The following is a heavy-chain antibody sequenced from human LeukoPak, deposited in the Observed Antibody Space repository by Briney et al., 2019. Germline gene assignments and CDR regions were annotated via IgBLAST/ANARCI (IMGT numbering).Heavy chain of an antibody. CDR3: ARSRSFRGSVASYYYYGMDV. D-gene: IGHD3-16*01. Sequence: ASVKVSCKASGYTFTSYYMHWVRQAPGQGLEWMGIINPSGGSTSYAQKFQGRVTMTRDTSTSTVYVELSSLRSEDTAVYYCARSRSFRGSVASYYYYGMDVWGQGTTVTVSS. CDR2: INPSGGST. V-gene: IGHV1-46*01. CDR1: GYTFTSYY. J-gene: IGHJ6*02.